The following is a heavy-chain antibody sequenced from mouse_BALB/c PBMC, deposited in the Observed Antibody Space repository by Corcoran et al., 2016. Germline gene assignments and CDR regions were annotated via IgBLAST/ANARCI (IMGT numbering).Heavy chain of an antibody. CDR1: GYTFTSYD. Sequence: EVQLQQSGPELVKPGASVKMSCKASGYTFTSYDMHWVKQKPGQGLEWIGYINPYNDGTKYNEKFKGKATMTSDKSSSTAYMELSSLTSEDSAVYYCARGSSGYLYYYAMDYGGQGTSVTVSS. V-gene: IGHV1S136*01. J-gene: IGHJ4*01. D-gene: IGHD3-1*01. CDR2: INPYNDGT. CDR3: ARGSSGYLYYYAMDY.